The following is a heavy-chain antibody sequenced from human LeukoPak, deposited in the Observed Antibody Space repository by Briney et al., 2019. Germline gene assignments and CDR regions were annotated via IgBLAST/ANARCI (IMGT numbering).Heavy chain of an antibody. V-gene: IGHV3-53*01. CDR3: ARDRTLDT. CDR2: IYSGGST. Sequence: GGSLRLSCAASGFTFGSYWMSWVRQAPGKGLEWVSVIYSGGSTYYADSVKGRFTISRDNSKNTLYLQMNSLRAEDTAVYYCARDRTLDTWGQGTMVTVSS. CDR1: GFTFGSYW. J-gene: IGHJ3*02. D-gene: IGHD3-16*01.